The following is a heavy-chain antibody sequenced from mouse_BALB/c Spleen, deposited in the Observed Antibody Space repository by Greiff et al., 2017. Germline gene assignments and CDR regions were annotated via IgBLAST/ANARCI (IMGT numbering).Heavy chain of an antibody. V-gene: IGHV5-17*02. Sequence: EVKVEESGGGLVQPGGSRKLSCAASGFTFSSFGMHWVRQAPEKGLEWVAYISSGSSTIYYADTVKGRFTISRDNPKNTLFLQMTSLRSEDTAMYYGARRSDGYSYYAMDYWGQGTSVTVSS. D-gene: IGHD2-3*01. J-gene: IGHJ4*01. CDR1: GFTFSSFG. CDR3: ARRSDGYSYYAMDY. CDR2: ISSGSSTI.